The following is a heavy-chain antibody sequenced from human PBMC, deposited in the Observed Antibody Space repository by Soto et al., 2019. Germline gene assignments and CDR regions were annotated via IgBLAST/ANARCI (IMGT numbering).Heavy chain of an antibody. Sequence: ASVKVSCKASGGTFTSYAISWVRQAPGQGLEWMGGITPIFGTANYAQKFQVRVTITTDESTSTAYMELSRLRSEDTAVSGCAKGLVYYLDYWRQGPSVTVS. CDR3: AKGLVYYLDY. D-gene: IGHD3-10*01. CDR2: ITPIFGTA. CDR1: GGTFTSYA. J-gene: IGHJ4*02. V-gene: IGHV1-69*05.